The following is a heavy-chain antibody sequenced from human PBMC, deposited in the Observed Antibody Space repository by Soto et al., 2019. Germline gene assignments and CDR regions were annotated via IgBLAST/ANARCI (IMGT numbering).Heavy chain of an antibody. CDR1: GYTFTSYG. D-gene: IGHD5-12*01. CDR2: ISAHNGKT. CDR3: ASDLGGFPDY. V-gene: IGHV1-18*01. Sequence: QVKLVQSGAEVKNPGASVKVSGQASGYTFTSYGISWVRKAPGQGLEWMGWISAHNGKTKYEQKHQGRVTMTTDTATSTVYMEPRSLRSDNTAVYYSASDLGGFPDYWGQGTPVTVSS. J-gene: IGHJ4*02.